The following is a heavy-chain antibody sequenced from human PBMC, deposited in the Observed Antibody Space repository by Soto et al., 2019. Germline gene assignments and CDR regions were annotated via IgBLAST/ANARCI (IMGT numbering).Heavy chain of an antibody. CDR3: AKDRVSDGIYSSDY. CDR2: IDSTGSPT. Sequence: AGGSLRLSCAASGFTFSSYWMHWVRQAPGKGLVWVSFIDSTGSPTNYSDSVKGRFTVSKDISKKTVYLQMNSLRVEDTAIYYCAKDRVSDGIYSSDYWGRGVLVTVSS. CDR1: GFTFSSYW. V-gene: IGHV3-74*01. D-gene: IGHD2-15*01. J-gene: IGHJ4*02.